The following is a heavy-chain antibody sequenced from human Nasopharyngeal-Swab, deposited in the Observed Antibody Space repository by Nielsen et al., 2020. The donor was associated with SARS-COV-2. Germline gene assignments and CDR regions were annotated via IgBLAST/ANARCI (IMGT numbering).Heavy chain of an antibody. J-gene: IGHJ3*02. D-gene: IGHD6-13*01. CDR3: ASSSWRRGAFDI. CDR1: GFTFSSYD. V-gene: IGHV3-13*01. Sequence: GESLKISCAASGFTFSSYDMHWVRQATGKGLEWVSAIGTAGDTYYPGSVKGRFTISRENAKNSLYLQMNSLRAGDTAVYYCASSSWRRGAFDIWGQGTMVTVSP. CDR2: IGTAGDT.